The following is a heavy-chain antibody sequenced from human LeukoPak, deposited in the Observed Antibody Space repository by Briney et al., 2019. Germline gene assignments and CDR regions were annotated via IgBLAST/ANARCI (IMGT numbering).Heavy chain of an antibody. CDR3: ARDGCGGSCFHYYYYYMDV. J-gene: IGHJ6*03. V-gene: IGHV4-59*12. CDR1: GGSINGYY. CDR2: IYYTGST. D-gene: IGHD2-15*01. Sequence: SETLSLTCTVSGGSINGYYWSWIRQSPGKGLESLGYIYYTGSTNYNPSLKSRVTISVDTSKNQFSLKLSSVTAADTAVYYCARDGCGGSCFHYYYYYMDVWGKGTTVTISS.